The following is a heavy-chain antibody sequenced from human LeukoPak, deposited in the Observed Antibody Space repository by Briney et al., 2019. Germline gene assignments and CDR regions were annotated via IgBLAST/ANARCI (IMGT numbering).Heavy chain of an antibody. J-gene: IGHJ4*02. CDR3: TTVGYYYDSSGYYPRD. V-gene: IGHV3-15*01. CDR2: IKSKTDGGTT. D-gene: IGHD3-22*01. Sequence: AGGSLMLSWAASGFTVSNAWMSWVRQAPGKGLEWVGRIKSKTDGGTTDYAAPVKGRFTISRDDSKNTLYLQMNSLKTEDTAVYYCTTVGYYYDSSGYYPRDWGQGTLVTVSS. CDR1: GFTVSNAW.